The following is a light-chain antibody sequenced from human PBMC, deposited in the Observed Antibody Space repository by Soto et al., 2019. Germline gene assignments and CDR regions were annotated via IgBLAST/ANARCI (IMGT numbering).Light chain of an antibody. CDR3: SAWDDSLNGWV. V-gene: IGLV1-44*01. Sequence: QLVLTQAPSASETPGQRVTISCSGSSSNIGSQTVNWYQRLPGTAPKLLIYSNNQRPSGVPDRFSGSKSGTSASLAISGLQSEDEAVYFCSAWDDSLNGWVFGGGTKLTVL. J-gene: IGLJ3*02. CDR2: SNN. CDR1: SSNIGSQT.